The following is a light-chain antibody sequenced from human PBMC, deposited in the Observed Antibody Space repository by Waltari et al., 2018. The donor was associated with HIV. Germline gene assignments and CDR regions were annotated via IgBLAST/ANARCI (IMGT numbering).Light chain of an antibody. J-gene: IGKJ5*01. V-gene: IGKV3-15*01. CDR2: GAS. CDR3: QQYYQWPPIT. Sequence: EIVLTQSPATLSVSTGEMATLSCGASHSINSDLAWYQQKPGQAPRLLIYGASSRASGIPDRFSGSGSGTEFILTISSLQSEDFAIYYCQQYYQWPPITFGQGTRLEIK. CDR1: HSINSD.